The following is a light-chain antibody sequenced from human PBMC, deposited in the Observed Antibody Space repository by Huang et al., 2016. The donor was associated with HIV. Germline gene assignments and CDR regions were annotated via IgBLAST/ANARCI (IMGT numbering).Light chain of an antibody. Sequence: DIVMPQSPLSLPVTPGEPASISCRSSQLLLHTDGYNYLDWYLQRPWQSPQLLIYLGSNRDYGVPDRFSGSGSGTDVTLKISRLEAEDVGVYYCMQALQTPRTFGGGTKVEIK. CDR3: MQALQTPRT. J-gene: IGKJ4*01. CDR1: QLLLHTDGYNY. V-gene: IGKV2-28*01. CDR2: LGS.